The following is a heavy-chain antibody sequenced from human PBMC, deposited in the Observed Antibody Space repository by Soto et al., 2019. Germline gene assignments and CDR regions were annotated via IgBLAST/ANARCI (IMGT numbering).Heavy chain of an antibody. D-gene: IGHD1-7*01. J-gene: IGHJ4*02. Sequence: QVQLVESGGGVVQPGRSLRLSCAASGFRFSNYGMHWVRQAPGKGLEWVALIWLDGRNEYYKDSVKGRFTISRDDSKNTVNLQMNSLRAEDTAVYYCARDLSGTIDYWGQGILVTVSS. V-gene: IGHV3-33*01. CDR2: IWLDGRNE. CDR1: GFRFSNYG. CDR3: ARDLSGTIDY.